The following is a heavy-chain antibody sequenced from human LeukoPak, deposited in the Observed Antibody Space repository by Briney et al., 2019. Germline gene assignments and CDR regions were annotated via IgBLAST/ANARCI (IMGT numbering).Heavy chain of an antibody. CDR2: IYHNGNT. D-gene: IGHD5-18*01. CDR3: ASGGYSYGFDY. V-gene: IGHV4-30-2*06. CDR1: GGSISSGGYS. Sequence: SQTLSLTCAVSGGSISSGGYSWSWIRQSPGKGLEWIGYIYHNGNTYYSLSLKSRVTISVDRSKNQLSLKLSSVTAADTAMYYCASGGYSYGFDYWGQGTLVTVSS. J-gene: IGHJ4*02.